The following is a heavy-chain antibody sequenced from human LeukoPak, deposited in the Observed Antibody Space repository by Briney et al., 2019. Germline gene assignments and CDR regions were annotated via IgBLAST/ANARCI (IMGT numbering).Heavy chain of an antibody. D-gene: IGHD3-10*01. CDR2: INSDGSIT. V-gene: IGHV3-74*01. CDR3: AKYYNSGTYSLDY. Sequence: GGSLRLSCAASGFTFSSYWMHWVRQAPGKGLVWVSRINSDGSITTYADSVRGRFTISRDNAKSTLYLQMNSLRAEDTAVYYCAKYYNSGTYSLDYWGQGTLVTVSS. CDR1: GFTFSSYW. J-gene: IGHJ4*02.